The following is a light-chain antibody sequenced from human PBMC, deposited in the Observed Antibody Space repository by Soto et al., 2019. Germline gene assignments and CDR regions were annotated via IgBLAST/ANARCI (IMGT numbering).Light chain of an antibody. J-gene: IGKJ3*01. Sequence: EIVMTQSPATLSVSPGERATLSCRAGQSVNSHLAWYQQKPGQAPRLLIYGASTRATGIPARFSGSGSGTEFTLSISSLQSADLAVYYCQQYNNWPLTFGPGTRVDIK. CDR2: GAS. CDR3: QQYNNWPLT. V-gene: IGKV3-15*01. CDR1: QSVNSH.